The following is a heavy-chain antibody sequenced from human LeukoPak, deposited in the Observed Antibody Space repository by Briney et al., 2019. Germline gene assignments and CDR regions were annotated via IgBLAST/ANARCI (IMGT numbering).Heavy chain of an antibody. V-gene: IGHV3-23*01. CDR1: GFTFSSYA. Sequence: GGSLRLSCAASGFTFSSYAMSWVRRAPGKGLEWVSAISGSGGSTYYADSVKGRFTISRDNSKNTLYLQMNSLRAEDTAVYYCAKGRTYYDFWSGYPFDYWGQGTLVTVSS. D-gene: IGHD3-3*01. CDR2: ISGSGGST. CDR3: AKGRTYYDFWSGYPFDY. J-gene: IGHJ4*02.